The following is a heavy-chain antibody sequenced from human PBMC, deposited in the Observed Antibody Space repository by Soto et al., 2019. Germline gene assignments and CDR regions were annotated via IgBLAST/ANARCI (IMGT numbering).Heavy chain of an antibody. D-gene: IGHD2-2*01. V-gene: IGHV1-69*02. CDR2: IIPILGIA. CDR3: ARGYCSSTSCYYYYMDV. Sequence: GASLKLSCKSSGGPFSSYTISWVRQAPGQGLEWMGRIIPILGIANYAQKFQGRVTITADKSTSTAYMELSSLRSEDTAVYYCARGYCSSTSCYYYYMDVWGKGTTVTVSS. J-gene: IGHJ6*03. CDR1: GGPFSSYT.